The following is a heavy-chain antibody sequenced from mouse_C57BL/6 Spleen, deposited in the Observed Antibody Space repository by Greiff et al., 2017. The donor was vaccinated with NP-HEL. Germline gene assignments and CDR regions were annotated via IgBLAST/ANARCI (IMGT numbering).Heavy chain of an antibody. V-gene: IGHV1-81*01. Sequence: VQLQQSGAELARPGASVKLSCKASGYTFTSYGISWVKQRTGQGLEWIGEIYPRSGNTYYNEKFKGKATLTADKSSSTAYMELRSLTSEDSAVYFCGGYGSSHWYFDVWGTGTTVTVSS. D-gene: IGHD1-1*01. CDR1: GYTFTSYG. CDR3: GGYGSSHWYFDV. CDR2: IYPRSGNT. J-gene: IGHJ1*03.